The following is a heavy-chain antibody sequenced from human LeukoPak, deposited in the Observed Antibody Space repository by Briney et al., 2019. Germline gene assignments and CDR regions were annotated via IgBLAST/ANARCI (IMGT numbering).Heavy chain of an antibody. CDR1: GGSFSGYY. J-gene: IGHJ3*02. Sequence: SETLSLTCAVYGGSFSGYYWSWIRQPPGKGLEWIGEINHSGSTTYNPSLKSRVTISIDTSKSQFSLKLSSVTAADTAVYYCARDLHTFDIWGQGTMVTVSS. CDR3: ARDLHTFDI. V-gene: IGHV4-34*01. CDR2: INHSGST.